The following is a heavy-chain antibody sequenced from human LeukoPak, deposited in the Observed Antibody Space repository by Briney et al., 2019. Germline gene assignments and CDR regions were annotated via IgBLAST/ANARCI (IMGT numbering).Heavy chain of an antibody. CDR2: ISYDGSNK. J-gene: IGHJ6*02. V-gene: IGHV3-30*18. CDR1: GFTFSSYG. Sequence: PGRSLRLSCAASGFTFSSYGMHWVRQAPGKGLEWVAVISYDGSNKYYADSVKGRFTISRDNSKNTLYLQMNSLRAEDTAVYYCAKDLEKYYGSVAMDVWGQGTTVTVSS. D-gene: IGHD3-10*01. CDR3: AKDLEKYYGSVAMDV.